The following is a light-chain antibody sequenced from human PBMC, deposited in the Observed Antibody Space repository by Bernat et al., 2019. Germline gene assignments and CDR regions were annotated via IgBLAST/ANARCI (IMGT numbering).Light chain of an antibody. Sequence: QSALTQPASVSGSPGQSITISCTGTSSDVGSYNLVSWYQQHPGKAPKLMIYEGSKRPSGVSNRFSGSKSGNTASLTISGLQAEDEADYYCCSYAGSSTCVCGTGTKVTVL. CDR3: CSYAGSSTCV. CDR1: SSDVGSYNL. V-gene: IGLV2-23*01. J-gene: IGLJ1*01. CDR2: EGS.